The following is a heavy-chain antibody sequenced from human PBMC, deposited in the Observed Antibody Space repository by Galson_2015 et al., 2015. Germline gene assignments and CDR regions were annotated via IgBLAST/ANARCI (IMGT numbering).Heavy chain of an antibody. D-gene: IGHD6-19*01. CDR2: ISGSGGST. Sequence: SLRLSCAASGFTFSNYAMSWVRQAPGKGLEWVSAISGSGGSTYYADSVKGRFTISRDNSKNTLCLQISSLRAEDTAVYYCAKGRYTTGWYGGAFDYWGQGTLVTVSS. J-gene: IGHJ4*02. CDR3: AKGRYTTGWYGGAFDY. CDR1: GFTFSNYA. V-gene: IGHV3-23*01.